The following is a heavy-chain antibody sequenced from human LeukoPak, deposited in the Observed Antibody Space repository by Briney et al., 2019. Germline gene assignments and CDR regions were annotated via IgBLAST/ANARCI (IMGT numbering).Heavy chain of an antibody. CDR1: GFTFSSYW. J-gene: IGHJ6*02. V-gene: IGHV3-74*01. D-gene: IGHD5-12*01. CDR3: ARARGYDAPYYYYAMDV. Sequence: GGSLRLSCAASGFTFSSYWMHWVRQAPGKGLVWVSRINSDGSSTSYADSVKGRFTISRDNAKNTLYLQMNSLRAEDTAVYYCARARGYDAPYYYYAMDVWGQGTTVTVSS. CDR2: INSDGSST.